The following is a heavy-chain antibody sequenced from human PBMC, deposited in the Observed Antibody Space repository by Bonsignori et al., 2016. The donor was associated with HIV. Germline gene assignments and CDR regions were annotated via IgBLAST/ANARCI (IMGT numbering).Heavy chain of an antibody. CDR3: AREVGHGIWFGELDV. CDR2: IYTSGTT. V-gene: IGHV4-4*07. D-gene: IGHD3-10*01. J-gene: IGHJ6*04. Sequence: WIRQPPGKGLEWIGRIYTSGTTNYNPSLKSRVTMSVDTSKNQFSLKLSSVTAADTAVYYCAREVGHGIWFGELDVWGKGTTVTVSS.